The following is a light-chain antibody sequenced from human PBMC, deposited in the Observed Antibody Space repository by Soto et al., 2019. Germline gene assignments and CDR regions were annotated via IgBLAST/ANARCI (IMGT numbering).Light chain of an antibody. V-gene: IGKV3-20*01. CDR2: GAS. J-gene: IGKJ1*01. CDR3: QQYNAAPLT. Sequence: EIVLTQSPGTLSLSPGERATLSCRASQSLRNNYLAWYQQRPGQAPRLVIYGASSRATGIPDRFSASGSGTDFTLTISRLEPEDFVVYFCQQYNAAPLTFGQGTKVEI. CDR1: QSLRNNY.